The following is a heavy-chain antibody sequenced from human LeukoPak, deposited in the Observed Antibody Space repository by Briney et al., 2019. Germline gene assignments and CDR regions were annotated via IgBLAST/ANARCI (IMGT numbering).Heavy chain of an antibody. CDR3: AREGVRGFQAVAGPFDY. D-gene: IGHD6-19*01. Sequence: SETLSLTCIVSGGSISGYYCSWIRHPAGKGLEWIARVYSSGSTNYNPSLKSRFTMSVDTSKNQFSLKLTSMTAADTAVYYCAREGVRGFQAVAGPFDYWGQGTLVTVSS. CDR1: GGSISGYY. CDR2: VYSSGST. J-gene: IGHJ4*02. V-gene: IGHV4-4*07.